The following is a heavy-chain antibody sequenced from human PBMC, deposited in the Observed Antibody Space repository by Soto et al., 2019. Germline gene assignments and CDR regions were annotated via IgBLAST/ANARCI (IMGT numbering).Heavy chain of an antibody. J-gene: IGHJ6*02. CDR2: IIPIFGTA. D-gene: IGHD3-10*01. CDR1: GGTFSSYA. Sequence: QVQLVQSGAEVKKPGSSVKVSCKASGGTFSSYAISWVRQAPGQGLEWMGGIIPIFGTANYAQKFQGRVTITADESTRTAYMELSSLRSEDTAVYYCARDNYYGSGSYYTHLGMDVWGQGTTVTVSS. CDR3: ARDNYYGSGSYYTHLGMDV. V-gene: IGHV1-69*01.